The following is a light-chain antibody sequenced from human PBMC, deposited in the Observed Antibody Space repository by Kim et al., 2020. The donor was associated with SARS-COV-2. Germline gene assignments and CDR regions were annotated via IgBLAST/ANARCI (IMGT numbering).Light chain of an antibody. CDR3: QQSYITPFT. CDR1: QSISSH. Sequence: ASVGDRVTITCQTSQSISSHLNWYHQKPGRAPKLLISAASTLQGGVPSRFSGSGSETDFTLTISSLQPEDFATYFCQQSYITPFTFGPGTKVDIK. V-gene: IGKV1-39*01. CDR2: AAS. J-gene: IGKJ3*01.